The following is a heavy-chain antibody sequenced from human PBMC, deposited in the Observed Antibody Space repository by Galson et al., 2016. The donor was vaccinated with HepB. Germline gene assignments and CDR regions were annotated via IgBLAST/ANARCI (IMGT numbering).Heavy chain of an antibody. V-gene: IGHV4-34*01. Sequence: SETLSLTCAVYGESFSGYNWSWIRHPPGQGLEWIGEINHSGTTNYTPSLKSRVPISLDTSKNQYSLRLNSVTAADTAVYYCARVRGYYVWGGYAPPYYFDHWGQGILVAVSS. CDR3: ARVRGYYVWGGYAPPYYFDH. J-gene: IGHJ4*02. D-gene: IGHD3-16*01. CDR2: INHSGTT. CDR1: GESFSGYN.